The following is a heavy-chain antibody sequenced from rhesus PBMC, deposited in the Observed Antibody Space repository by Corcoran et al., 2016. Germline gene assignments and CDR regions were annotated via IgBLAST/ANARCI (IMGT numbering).Heavy chain of an antibody. CDR1: GVSISTNY. CDR3: AKSYWSVYYCSQFDF. Sequence: QLRLQESGPGLVKPSETLSLTCTVSGVSISTNYWTWVRQPPGKGLEWIGQISDPDARTDYKPTHNSRVTFSTETTRNQVSLKLKSVTAADTAIYDCAKSYWSVYYCSQFDFWGQGVLVTVSS. D-gene: IGHD3-22*01. J-gene: IGHJ4*01. V-gene: IGHV4-173*01. CDR2: ISDPDART.